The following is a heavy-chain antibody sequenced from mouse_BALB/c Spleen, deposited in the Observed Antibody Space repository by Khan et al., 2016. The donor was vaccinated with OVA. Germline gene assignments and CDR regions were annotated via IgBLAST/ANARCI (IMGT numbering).Heavy chain of an antibody. CDR1: EFSLTSYG. CDR3: ARQPYYHYYAMDY. J-gene: IGHJ4*01. V-gene: IGHV2-6-1*01. CDR2: IWSDGST. Sequence: QVQLKESGPGLVAPSQSLSITCTISEFSLTSYGIHWVRQPPGKGLEWLVVIWSDGSTTYNSTLKSRLSTTKDNSKSQVFLKMNSLQTDDTAMYYCARQPYYHYYAMDYWGQGTSVTVSS. D-gene: IGHD2-10*01.